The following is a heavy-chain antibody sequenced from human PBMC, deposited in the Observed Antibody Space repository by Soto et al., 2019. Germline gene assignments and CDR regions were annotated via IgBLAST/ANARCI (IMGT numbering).Heavy chain of an antibody. CDR1: GFTFSSYG. J-gene: IGHJ6*02. D-gene: IGHD6-13*01. CDR2: IWYDGSNK. Sequence: GGSLRLSCAASGFTFSSYGMHWVRQAPGKGLEWVAVIWYDGSNKYYADSVKGRFTISRDNSKNTLYLQMNSLRAEDTAVYYCARDHGIYSSSQLERDYGMDVWGQGTTVTVSS. CDR3: ARDHGIYSSSQLERDYGMDV. V-gene: IGHV3-33*01.